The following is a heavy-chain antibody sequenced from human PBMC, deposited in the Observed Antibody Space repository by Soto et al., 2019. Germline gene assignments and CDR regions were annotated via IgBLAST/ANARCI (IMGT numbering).Heavy chain of an antibody. Sequence: EVQLLESGGALVQPGGSLRLSCTTSGFTFSSYAMGWVRQAPGKGLEWVSGISGDGGSTYYADSVKGRFTMSRDNSKNTLYLQMSSLRAEDTAVYYCAKGRWTYCGSWDPFDYWGQGTLVTVSS. V-gene: IGHV3-23*01. J-gene: IGHJ4*02. CDR3: AKGRWTYCGSWDPFDY. CDR1: GFTFSSYA. D-gene: IGHD6-13*01. CDR2: ISGDGGST.